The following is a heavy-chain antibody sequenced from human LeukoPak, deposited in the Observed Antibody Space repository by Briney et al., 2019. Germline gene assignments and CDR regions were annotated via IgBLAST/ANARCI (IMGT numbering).Heavy chain of an antibody. CDR1: GFTFSSYW. CDR3: ARYIIVLPGAVVKWFDP. D-gene: IGHD2-2*01. Sequence: PGGSLRLSCAASGFTFSSYWMHWVRQAPGKGLVWVSRINSDGSSTSYADSVKGRFTISRDNAKNSLYLQMNSLRAEDTAMYYCARYIIVLPGAVVKWFDPWGQGTLVTVSS. CDR2: INSDGSST. V-gene: IGHV3-74*01. J-gene: IGHJ5*02.